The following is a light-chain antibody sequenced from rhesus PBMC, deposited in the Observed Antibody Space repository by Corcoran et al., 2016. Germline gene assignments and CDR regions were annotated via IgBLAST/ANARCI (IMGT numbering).Light chain of an antibody. Sequence: DIVMTQTPLSLPVTLGEPASISCRSSQSLLDSEDGNTYLEWYLQKPGQSPQLLIYEGSKRASGVPERFSGSGSDTDCTLKISRVEAEDVGIYYCMQALEFPLTFGGGTKVEIK. V-gene: IGKV2-104*01. J-gene: IGKJ4*01. CDR2: EGS. CDR1: QSLLDSEDGNTY. CDR3: MQALEFPLT.